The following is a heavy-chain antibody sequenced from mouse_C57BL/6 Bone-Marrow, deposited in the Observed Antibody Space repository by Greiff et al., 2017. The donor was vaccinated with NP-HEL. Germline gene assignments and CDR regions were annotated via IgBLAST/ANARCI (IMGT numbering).Heavy chain of an antibody. CDR3: AREDGDGYLYYFDY. Sequence: QVHVKQPGAELVRPGSSVKLSCKASGYTFTSYWMHWVKQRPIQGLEWIGNIDPSDSETHYNQKFKDKATLTVDKSSSTAYMQLSSLTSEDSAVYYCAREDGDGYLYYFDYWGQGTTLTVSS. V-gene: IGHV1-52*01. CDR1: GYTFTSYW. CDR2: IDPSDSET. D-gene: IGHD2-3*01. J-gene: IGHJ2*01.